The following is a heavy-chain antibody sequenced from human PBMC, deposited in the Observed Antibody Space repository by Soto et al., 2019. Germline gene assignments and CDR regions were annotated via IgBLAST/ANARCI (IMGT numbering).Heavy chain of an antibody. Sequence: SETLSLTCTVSGGSISSYYWSWIRQPPGKGLEWIGYIYYSGSTNYNPSLKSRVTISVDTSKNQFSLKLSSVTAADTAVYYCARYDGSGSYSRPFDPWGQGTLVTVSS. CDR3: ARYDGSGSYSRPFDP. CDR2: IYYSGST. D-gene: IGHD3-10*01. V-gene: IGHV4-59*01. CDR1: GGSISSYY. J-gene: IGHJ5*02.